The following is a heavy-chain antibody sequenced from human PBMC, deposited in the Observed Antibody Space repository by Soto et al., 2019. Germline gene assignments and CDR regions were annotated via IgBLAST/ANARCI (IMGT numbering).Heavy chain of an antibody. D-gene: IGHD1-7*01. CDR3: ARDRSTTGTTD. CDR1: GDSISSYY. V-gene: IGHV4-59*01. J-gene: IGHJ1*01. Sequence: PSETLSLTCTVSGDSISSYYWSWIRQPPGKGLEWIGYIYYSGSTYYNPSLKSRVTISVDTSKNQFSLKLRSVTAADTAVYYCARDRSTTGTTDWGQGTLVTVSS. CDR2: IYYSGST.